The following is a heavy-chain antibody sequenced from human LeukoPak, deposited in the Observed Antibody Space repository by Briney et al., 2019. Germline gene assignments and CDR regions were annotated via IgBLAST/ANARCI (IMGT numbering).Heavy chain of an antibody. D-gene: IGHD6-19*01. Sequence: SETLSLTCTVSGGSISSSSYYWGWIRQPPGKGLEWIGEINHSGSTNYNPSLKSRVTISVDTSKNQFSLKLSSVTAADTAVYYCARGYSSGWYLGYWGQGTLVTVSS. J-gene: IGHJ4*02. CDR2: INHSGST. CDR1: GGSISSSSYY. V-gene: IGHV4-39*07. CDR3: ARGYSSGWYLGY.